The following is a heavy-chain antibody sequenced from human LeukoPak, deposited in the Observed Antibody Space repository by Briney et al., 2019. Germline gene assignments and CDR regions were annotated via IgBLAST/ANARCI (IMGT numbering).Heavy chain of an antibody. Sequence: SETLSLTCIVSGGSISSHYWSWIRQPPGKGLEWIGYIYYSGSTNYNPPLKSRVTISVDTSKNQFSLKLSSVTAADTAVYYCASTGRDGYNYRDYWGQGTLVTVSS. D-gene: IGHD5-24*01. CDR3: ASTGRDGYNYRDY. CDR1: GGSISSHY. J-gene: IGHJ4*02. V-gene: IGHV4-59*11. CDR2: IYYSGST.